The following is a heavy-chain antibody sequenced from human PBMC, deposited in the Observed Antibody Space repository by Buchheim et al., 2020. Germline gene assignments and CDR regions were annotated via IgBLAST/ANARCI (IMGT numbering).Heavy chain of an antibody. CDR1: GIAFRGYS. D-gene: IGHD3-22*01. J-gene: IGHJ4*02. V-gene: IGHV3-23*04. CDR3: ASLYDTSGYYYAADY. CDR2: ISGSAIST. Sequence: VQLVESGGALVQPGQSLRLSCEAPGIAFRGYSMNWVRQAPGKGLEWVSSISGSAISTYYADSVKGRFTISRDDSKNTLYLQMNSLRAEDTAAYYCASLYDTSGYYYAADYWGQGTL.